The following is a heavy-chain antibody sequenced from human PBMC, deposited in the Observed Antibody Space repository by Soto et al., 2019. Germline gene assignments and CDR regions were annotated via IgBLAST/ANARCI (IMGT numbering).Heavy chain of an antibody. J-gene: IGHJ5*02. D-gene: IGHD2-2*01. V-gene: IGHV1-3*01. CDR1: GYTFTSYA. CDR2: INAGNGNT. CDR3: ARDALVVPADSYNGFDP. Sequence: QVPLVQSGAEVKKPGASVKVSCKASGYTFTSYAMHWVRQAPGQRLEWMGWINAGNGNTKYSQKFQGRVTITRDTSASTAYMELSSLRSEDTAVYYCARDALVVPADSYNGFDPWGQGTLVTVSS.